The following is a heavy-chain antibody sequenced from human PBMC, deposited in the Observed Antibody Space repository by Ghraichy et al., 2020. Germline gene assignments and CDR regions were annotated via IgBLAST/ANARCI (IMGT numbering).Heavy chain of an antibody. CDR3: ARDTSITIFGVVTENWFDP. V-gene: IGHV1-18*01. D-gene: IGHD3-3*01. CDR2: ISAYNGNT. CDR1: GYTFTSYG. J-gene: IGHJ5*02. Sequence: ASVKVSCKASGYTFTSYGISWVRQAPGQGLEWMGWISAYNGNTNYAQKLQGRVTMTTDTSTSTAYMELRSLRSDDTAVYYCARDTSITIFGVVTENWFDPWGQGTLVTVSS.